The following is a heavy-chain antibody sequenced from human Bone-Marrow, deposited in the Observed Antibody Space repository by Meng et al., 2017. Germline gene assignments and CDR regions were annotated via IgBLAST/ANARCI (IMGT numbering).Heavy chain of an antibody. CDR3: ARVLPMIVVANAFDI. V-gene: IGHV4-34*01. CDR1: GGSFSGYY. J-gene: IGHJ3*02. CDR2: INHSGST. D-gene: IGHD3-22*01. Sequence: QVQLQQWGAGLLKPSCTLSLTCAVYGGSFSGYYWSWIRQPPGKGLEWIGEINHSGSTNYNPSLKSRVTISVDTSKNQFSLKLSSVTAADTAVYYCARVLPMIVVANAFDIWGQGTMVTVSS.